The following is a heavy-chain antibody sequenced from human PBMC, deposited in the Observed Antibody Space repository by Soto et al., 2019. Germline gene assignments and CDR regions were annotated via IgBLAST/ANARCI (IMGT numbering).Heavy chain of an antibody. Sequence: QVQLVESGGGVVQPGRSLRLSCAASGFTFSSYAMHWVRQAPGKGLEWVAVISYDGSNKYYADSVKGRFTISRDNSKNTLYLQMNSPGAEDTAVYYCAREKGTRGGYSYGYYFDYWGQGNLGTVSS. V-gene: IGHV3-30-3*01. CDR1: GFTFSSYA. CDR3: AREKGTRGGYSYGYYFDY. J-gene: IGHJ4*02. D-gene: IGHD5-18*01. CDR2: ISYDGSNK.